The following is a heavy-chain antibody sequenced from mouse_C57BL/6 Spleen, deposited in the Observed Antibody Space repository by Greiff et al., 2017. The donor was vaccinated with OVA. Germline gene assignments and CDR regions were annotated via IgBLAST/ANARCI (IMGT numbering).Heavy chain of an antibody. CDR1: GYTFTDYE. V-gene: IGHV1-15*01. CDR2: IDPETGGT. CDR3: TSPPYGSSYGYAMDY. Sequence: VKLMESGAELVRPGASVTLSCKASGYTFTDYEMHWVKQTPVHGLEWIGAIDPETGGTAYNQKFKGKAILTADKSSSTAYMELRSLTSEDSAVYYCTSPPYGSSYGYAMDYWGQGTSVTVSS. D-gene: IGHD1-1*01. J-gene: IGHJ4*01.